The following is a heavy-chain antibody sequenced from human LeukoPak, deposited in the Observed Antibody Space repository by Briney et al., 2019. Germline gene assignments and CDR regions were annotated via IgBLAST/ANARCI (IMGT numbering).Heavy chain of an antibody. CDR2: INANSGGT. D-gene: IGHD3-10*01. CDR1: GYTFTSYG. V-gene: IGHV1-2*02. Sequence: GASVKVSCKASGYTFTSYGISWVRQAPGQGLEWMGWINANSGGTKYAQKLQGRVTMTRDTSISTAYMELSSLRSDDTAVYYCARGRLGTWFGELKAWGQGTLVTVSS. CDR3: ARGRLGTWFGELKA. J-gene: IGHJ5*02.